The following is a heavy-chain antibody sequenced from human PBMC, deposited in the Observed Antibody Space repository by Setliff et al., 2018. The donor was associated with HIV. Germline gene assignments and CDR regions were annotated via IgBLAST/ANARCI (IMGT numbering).Heavy chain of an antibody. CDR2: IYYSGST. J-gene: IGHJ5*02. V-gene: IGHV4-31*03. CDR3: AREGARHYGSGRYHSWFDP. D-gene: IGHD3-10*01. CDR1: GGSISSGNYY. Sequence: NPSETLSLTCTVSGGSISSGNYYWSWIRQHPGKGLEWIGYIYYSGSTYYNPSLKSRVTMSVDTSKNQFSLKLSSVTAADTAVYYCAREGARHYGSGRYHSWFDPWGQGTQVTV.